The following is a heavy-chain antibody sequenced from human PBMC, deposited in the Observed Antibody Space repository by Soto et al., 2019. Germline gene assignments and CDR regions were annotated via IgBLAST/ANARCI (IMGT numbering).Heavy chain of an antibody. Sequence: QITMKESGPTLVKPRQTLTLTCTFSGFSLRTSGVGVGWIRQPPGKALEWLALIFWDDDKRYSPSLKSRLSITKGTSENQVFLTMTNMDPVDAATYYCTHHGYYSYGMDVWGQGTTVTVSS. V-gene: IGHV2-5*02. J-gene: IGHJ6*02. CDR3: THHGYYSYGMDV. CDR2: IFWDDDK. CDR1: GFSLRTSGVG.